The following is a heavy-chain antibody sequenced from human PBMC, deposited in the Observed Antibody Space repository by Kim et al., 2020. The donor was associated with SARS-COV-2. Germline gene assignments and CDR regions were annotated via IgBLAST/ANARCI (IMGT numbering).Heavy chain of an antibody. Sequence: GRFTIPRDNSKNTLYLKMNSLRAEDTAVYYCARDRFGYCSSTSCPGGMDVWGQGTTVTVSS. D-gene: IGHD2-2*01. V-gene: IGHV3-30*07. J-gene: IGHJ6*02. CDR3: ARDRFGYCSSTSCPGGMDV.